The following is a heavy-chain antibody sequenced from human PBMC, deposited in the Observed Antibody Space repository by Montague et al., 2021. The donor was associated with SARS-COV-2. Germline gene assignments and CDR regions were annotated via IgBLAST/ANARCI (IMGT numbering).Heavy chain of an antibody. V-gene: IGHV4-39*01. Sequence: SEILSLTCTVSGGSISSSSYYWGWIRQPPGKGLEWIGSIYYSGSTYYNPSLKSRVTISVDTSKNQFSLKLSSVTAADTAVHYCASPTYYYDSSGSDAFDIWGQGTMVTVSS. D-gene: IGHD3-22*01. CDR1: GGSISSSSYY. CDR2: IYYSGST. J-gene: IGHJ3*02. CDR3: ASPTYYYDSSGSDAFDI.